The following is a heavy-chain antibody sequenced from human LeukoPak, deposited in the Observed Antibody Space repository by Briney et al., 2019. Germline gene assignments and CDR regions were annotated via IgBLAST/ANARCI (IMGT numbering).Heavy chain of an antibody. J-gene: IGHJ4*02. Sequence: GGSLRLSCAASGFTFSSYSMNWVRQAPGKGLEWVSSISSSSSYIYYADSVKGRFTISRDSAKNSLYLQMNSLRAEDTAVYYCASPIVVVPAAMKAYDYWGQGTLVTVSS. V-gene: IGHV3-21*01. D-gene: IGHD2-2*01. CDR3: ASPIVVVPAAMKAYDY. CDR1: GFTFSSYS. CDR2: ISSSSSYI.